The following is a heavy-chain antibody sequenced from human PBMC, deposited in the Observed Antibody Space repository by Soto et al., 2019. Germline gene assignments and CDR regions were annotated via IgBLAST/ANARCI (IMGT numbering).Heavy chain of an antibody. CDR2: IYPGDSDT. CDR1: GYSFTSYW. D-gene: IGHD2-8*02. V-gene: IGHV5-51*01. J-gene: IGHJ4*02. CDR3: ARLPLEGGLYRYDYFDY. Sequence: GESLKISCKGSGYSFTSYWIGWVRQMPGKGLEWMGIIYPGDSDTRYSPSFQGQVTISADKSISTAYLQWSSLKASDIAMYYCARLPLEGGLYRYDYFDYWGQGTLVTVSS.